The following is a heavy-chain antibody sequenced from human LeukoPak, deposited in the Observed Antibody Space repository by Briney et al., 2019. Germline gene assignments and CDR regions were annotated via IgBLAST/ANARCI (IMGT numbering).Heavy chain of an antibody. CDR1: GFTFSSYN. CDR3: AKSESSWYSPFDY. Sequence: PGGSLRLSCAASGFTFSSYNMNWVRQAPGKGLEWVSYISSSSSIIYYADSLKGRFTISRDNAKNSLYLQMNSLRAEDTAVYYCAKSESSWYSPFDYWGQGTLVTVSS. V-gene: IGHV3-48*04. J-gene: IGHJ4*02. CDR2: ISSSSSII. D-gene: IGHD6-13*01.